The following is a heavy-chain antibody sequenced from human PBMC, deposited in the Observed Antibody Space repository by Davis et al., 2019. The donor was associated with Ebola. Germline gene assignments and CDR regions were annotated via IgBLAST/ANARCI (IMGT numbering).Heavy chain of an antibody. Sequence: AVSVKVSCKASGYTFTNYYMHWVRQAPGQGLEWMGMINPNDGRTIYAQKFQGRVTLTSDTSASTVYMELSSLRSEDTAMYYCARDLASSGWYDFDYWGQGTLVTVAS. V-gene: IGHV1-46*01. D-gene: IGHD6-19*01. CDR3: ARDLASSGWYDFDY. J-gene: IGHJ4*02. CDR1: GYTFTNYY. CDR2: INPNDGRT.